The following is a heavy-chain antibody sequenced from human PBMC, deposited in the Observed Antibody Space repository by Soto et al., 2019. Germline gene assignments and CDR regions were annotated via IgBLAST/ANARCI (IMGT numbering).Heavy chain of an antibody. CDR1: GYTFTSYD. CDR3: ARDCISTSCYSGYYYYYYGMDV. J-gene: IGHJ6*02. CDR2: MNPNSGNT. D-gene: IGHD2-2*01. V-gene: IGHV1-8*01. Sequence: GASVKVSCKASGYTFTSYDINWVRQATGQGLEWMGWMNPNSGNTGYAQKFQGRVTMTRNTSISTAYMELSSLRSEDTAVYYCARDCISTSCYSGYYYYYYGMDVWGQGTTVTVSS.